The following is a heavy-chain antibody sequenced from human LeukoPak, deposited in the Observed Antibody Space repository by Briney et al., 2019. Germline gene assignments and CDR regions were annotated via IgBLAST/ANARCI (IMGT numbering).Heavy chain of an antibody. V-gene: IGHV3-9*01. CDR1: GFIFHDFA. CDR2: IRWNSDLI. CDR3: VKSGGYYYMDA. J-gene: IGHJ6*03. D-gene: IGHD2-15*01. Sequence: SLRLSCTMSGFIFHDFAMHWVRQAPGKGLEWVSTIRWNSDLILYADSVKGRFTISRDNDRGSLYMEMNSLRPEDTALYYCVKSGGYYYMDAWGKGTTVIVSS.